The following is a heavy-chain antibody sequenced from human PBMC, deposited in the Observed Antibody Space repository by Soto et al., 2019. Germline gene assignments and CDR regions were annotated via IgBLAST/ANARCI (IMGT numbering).Heavy chain of an antibody. Sequence: GGSLRLSCTASGFTFGDYAMSWFRQAPGKGLEWVGFIRSKAYGGTTEYAASVKGRFTISRDDSKSIAYLQMNSLKTEDTAVYYCTRNDYDILTGYPVPPDYWGQGTLVTVSS. CDR1: GFTFGDYA. CDR3: TRNDYDILTGYPVPPDY. CDR2: IRSKAYGGTT. J-gene: IGHJ4*02. V-gene: IGHV3-49*03. D-gene: IGHD3-9*01.